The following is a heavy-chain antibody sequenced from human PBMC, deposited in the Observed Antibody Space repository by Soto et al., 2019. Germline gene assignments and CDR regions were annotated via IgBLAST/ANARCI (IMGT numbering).Heavy chain of an antibody. Sequence: ASVKVSCKASGYTFSSYYMHWVRQAPGQGLEWMGIINPSGDTTTYAQKFQGRVTMTRDTSTSTVYMELSSLRSEDTAVYYCARHESSGYYFAYWGQGTLVTVS. V-gene: IGHV1-46*03. CDR2: INPSGDTT. J-gene: IGHJ4*02. D-gene: IGHD3-22*01. CDR1: GYTFSSYY. CDR3: ARHESSGYYFAY.